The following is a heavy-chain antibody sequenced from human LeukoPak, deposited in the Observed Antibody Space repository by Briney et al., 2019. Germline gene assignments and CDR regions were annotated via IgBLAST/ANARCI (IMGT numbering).Heavy chain of an antibody. J-gene: IGHJ4*02. V-gene: IGHV3-30-3*01. CDR2: ISYDGSNK. CDR3: AGGDYGY. Sequence: GGSLRLSCAASGFTLRSYWMTWVRQAPGKGLEWVAVISYDGSNKYYADSVKGRFTISRDNSKSTLYLQMNSLRAEDTAVYYCAGGDYGYWGQGTLVTVSS. CDR1: GFTLRSYW. D-gene: IGHD4-17*01.